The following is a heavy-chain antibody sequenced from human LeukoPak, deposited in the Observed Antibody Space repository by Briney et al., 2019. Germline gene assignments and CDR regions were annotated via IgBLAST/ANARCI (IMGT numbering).Heavy chain of an antibody. Sequence: RGSLRLSCAASGFTFSNYWIHWVRQPPGKGLVWVSRVDGDGSSTTYADSVKGRSTISRDNAKNTVYLQINSLRDEDTAVYYCTTGATAFDYWGQGTLVTVSS. CDR2: VDGDGSST. CDR3: TTGATAFDY. V-gene: IGHV3-74*01. CDR1: GFTFSNYW. D-gene: IGHD1-26*01. J-gene: IGHJ4*02.